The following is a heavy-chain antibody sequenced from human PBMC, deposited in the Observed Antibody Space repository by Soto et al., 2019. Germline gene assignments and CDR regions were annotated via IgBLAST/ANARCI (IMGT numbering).Heavy chain of an antibody. Sequence: QVQLVESGGGVVQPGRSLRLSCAASGFTFSSYAMHWVRQAPGKGLEWVAVISYDGSNKYYADSVKGRFTISRDNSKNTLYSQMNSLRAEDTAVYYCARATSGWYNDACDIWGQGTMVTVSS. D-gene: IGHD6-19*01. CDR3: ARATSGWYNDACDI. V-gene: IGHV3-30-3*01. CDR2: ISYDGSNK. J-gene: IGHJ3*02. CDR1: GFTFSSYA.